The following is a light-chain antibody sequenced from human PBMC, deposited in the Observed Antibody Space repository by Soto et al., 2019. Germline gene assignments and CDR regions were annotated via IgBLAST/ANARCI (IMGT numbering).Light chain of an antibody. CDR3: QHCDSYWT. Sequence: DIQVTQSPSTLSASVGDRVTITCRASQSISNYLAWYQQKPGKAPKVLIYKASRLESRVPSRFSVSGSGTEFTLTISSLQSDDFATYYCQHCDSYWTFGQGTKVEMK. CDR2: KAS. CDR1: QSISNY. J-gene: IGKJ1*01. V-gene: IGKV1-5*03.